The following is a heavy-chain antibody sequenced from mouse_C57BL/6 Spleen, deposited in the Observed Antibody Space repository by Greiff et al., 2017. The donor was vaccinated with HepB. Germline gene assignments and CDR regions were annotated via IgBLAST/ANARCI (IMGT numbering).Heavy chain of an antibody. CDR3: ARGRDYGSSYGYYAMDY. V-gene: IGHV1-18*01. CDR1: GYTFTDYN. Sequence: VQLQQSGPELVKPGASVKIPCKASGYTFTDYNMDWVKQSHGKSLEWIGDINPNNGGTIYNQKFKGKATLTVDKSSSTAYMELRSLTSEDTAVYYCARGRDYGSSYGYYAMDYWGQGTSVTVSS. D-gene: IGHD1-1*01. CDR2: INPNNGGT. J-gene: IGHJ4*01.